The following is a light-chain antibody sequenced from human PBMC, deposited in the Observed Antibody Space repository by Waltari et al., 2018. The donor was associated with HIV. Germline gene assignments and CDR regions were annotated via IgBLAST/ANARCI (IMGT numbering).Light chain of an antibody. J-gene: IGLJ3*02. V-gene: IGLV2-23*02. CDR3: CSYAGSSTLV. Sequence: QSALTQPASVSGSPGQSITISCTGTNSDVGSYNLVSWYQQNPDKAPKLLIYEVNKRPSGVSIRFSASKSGNTASLTISGLQAEDEADYYCCSYAGSSTLVFGGGTKLSVL. CDR1: NSDVGSYNL. CDR2: EVN.